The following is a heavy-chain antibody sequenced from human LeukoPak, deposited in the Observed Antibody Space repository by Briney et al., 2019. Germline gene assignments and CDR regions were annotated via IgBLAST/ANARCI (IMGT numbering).Heavy chain of an antibody. J-gene: IGHJ4*02. Sequence: AGESLKISCKGSGYSFTSYWIGWVRQMPGKGLEWMGIIYPADSDTRYSPSFQGQVTISADKSITTAYLQWSSLKASDTAMYFCARRLSTDCEGANCDRSFDYWGQGTLVSVSS. V-gene: IGHV5-51*01. CDR2: IYPADSDT. CDR3: ARRLSTDCEGANCDRSFDY. D-gene: IGHD4/OR15-4a*01. CDR1: GYSFTSYW.